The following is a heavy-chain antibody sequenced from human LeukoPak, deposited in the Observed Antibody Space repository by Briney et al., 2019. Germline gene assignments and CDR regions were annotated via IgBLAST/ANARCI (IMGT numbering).Heavy chain of an antibody. Sequence: GGSVKVSCKASGYTFTGYYMHWVRQAPGQGLEWVGWINPNSGGTNYAQKFPGRATMTRDTHISTAYMELSRLRSDDTAVYYCAREVIGRYSSPSHCFDYWGQGTLVTVSS. D-gene: IGHD6-13*01. CDR1: GYTFTGYY. CDR2: INPNSGGT. V-gene: IGHV1-2*02. CDR3: AREVIGRYSSPSHCFDY. J-gene: IGHJ4*02.